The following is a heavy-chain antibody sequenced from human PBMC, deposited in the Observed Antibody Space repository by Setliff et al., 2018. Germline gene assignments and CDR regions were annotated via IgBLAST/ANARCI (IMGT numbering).Heavy chain of an antibody. D-gene: IGHD1-26*01. CDR1: DGSIRSGDY. CDR2: IYSSGSI. CDR3: ARAPDSGTYYNLYPYYNDV. Sequence: NPSETLSLTCTVSDGSIRSGDYWGWIRQHPGKGLEWIGNIYSSGSIKYNPSLRSRVTISVDTVKNQFSLRLSSLTAADTAVYYCARAPDSGTYYNLYPYYNDVWGKGTTVTVSS. V-gene: IGHV4-61*08. J-gene: IGHJ6*03.